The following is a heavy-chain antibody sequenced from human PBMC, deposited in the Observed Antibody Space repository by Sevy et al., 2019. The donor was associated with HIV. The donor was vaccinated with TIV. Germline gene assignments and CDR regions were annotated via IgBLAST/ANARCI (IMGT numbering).Heavy chain of an antibody. J-gene: IGHJ4*02. CDR3: TRWKGAQSVFDF. CDR2: LVKDGRL. CDR1: GFTFGDYS. D-gene: IGHD1-1*01. V-gene: IGHV3-49*04. Sequence: GGSLRLSCRASGFTFGDYSMSGVRQAPWKGLEWVSFLVKDGRLDYAASVKGRFSISRDGSKTIVDLQMNDLKTEDTAVYYCTRWKGAQSVFDFWGQGALVTVSS.